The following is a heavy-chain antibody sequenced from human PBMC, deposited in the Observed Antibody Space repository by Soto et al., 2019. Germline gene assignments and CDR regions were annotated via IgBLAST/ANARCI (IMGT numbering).Heavy chain of an antibody. Sequence: GGSLRLSCAASGFTFDDYAMHWVRQAPGKGLEWVSGISWNIGSIGYADSVKGRFTISRDNAKNSLYLQMNSLRTEDTALYYCAKATRDSYYNMDVWGKGTSVTVSS. V-gene: IGHV3-9*01. CDR1: GFTFDDYA. J-gene: IGHJ6*03. CDR2: ISWNIGSI. CDR3: AKATRDSYYNMDV.